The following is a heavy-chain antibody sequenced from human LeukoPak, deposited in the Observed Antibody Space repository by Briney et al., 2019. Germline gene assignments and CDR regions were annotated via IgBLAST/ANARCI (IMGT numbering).Heavy chain of an antibody. CDR1: GFTFSNYW. D-gene: IGHD6-19*01. J-gene: IGHJ4*02. Sequence: PGGSLRLSCAASGFTFSNYWMHWARQAPGKGLVWVSRIDSDGSITNYADSVKGRFTISRDNAKNTLYLHMNSLRAEDTAVYYCARASSSWYGVSYWGQGTLVTVSS. V-gene: IGHV3-74*01. CDR3: ARASSSWYGVSY. CDR2: IDSDGSIT.